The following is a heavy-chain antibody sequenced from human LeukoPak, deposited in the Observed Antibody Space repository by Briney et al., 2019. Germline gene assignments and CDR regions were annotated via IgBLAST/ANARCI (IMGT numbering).Heavy chain of an antibody. J-gene: IGHJ4*02. Sequence: GGSLRLSCAASGFTFSNYAMSWVRQAPGKGLEWVSTLSGTGGSTYYADSVKGRFTISRDNSKNTLYLQVSSLRAEDTAVYYCAKGSSPFDYWGQGTLVTVSS. CDR2: LSGTGGST. V-gene: IGHV3-23*01. CDR1: GFTFSNYA. D-gene: IGHD6-13*01. CDR3: AKGSSPFDY.